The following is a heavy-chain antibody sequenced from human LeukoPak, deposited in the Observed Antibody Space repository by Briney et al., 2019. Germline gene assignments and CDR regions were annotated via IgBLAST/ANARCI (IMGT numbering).Heavy chain of an antibody. J-gene: IGHJ6*03. CDR1: GFTFSSYN. V-gene: IGHV3-21*06. Sequence: PGGPLRLSCAASGFTFSSYNMNWVRQAPGKGPEWVSSITSSSSYIYYADSVKGRFTISRDNAKNSLYLQMDSLRVEDTAVYYCARDPYSGNYGPYYYYYMDVWGKGTTVTISS. D-gene: IGHD1-26*01. CDR2: ITSSSSYI. CDR3: ARDPYSGNYGPYYYYYMDV.